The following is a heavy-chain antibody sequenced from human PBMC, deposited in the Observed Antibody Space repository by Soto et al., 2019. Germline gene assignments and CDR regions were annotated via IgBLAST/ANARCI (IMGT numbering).Heavy chain of an antibody. CDR2: IIPIFGTA. CDR1: GGTFSSYA. D-gene: IGHD5-12*01. V-gene: IGHV1-69*13. CDR3: ARDRFSRDGYNYYYYYGMDV. Sequence: ASVKVSCKASGGTFSSYAISWVRQAPGQGLEWMGGIIPIFGTANYAQKFQGRVTITADESTSTAYMELSSLRSEDTAVYYFARDRFSRDGYNYYYYYGMDVWGQGTTVTVSS. J-gene: IGHJ6*02.